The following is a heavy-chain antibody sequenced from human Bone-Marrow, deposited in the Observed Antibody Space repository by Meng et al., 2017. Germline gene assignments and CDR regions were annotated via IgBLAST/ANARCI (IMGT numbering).Heavy chain of an antibody. D-gene: IGHD3-10*01. J-gene: IGHJ4*02. Sequence: SDTLSLTCAISGDSVSGNRALWHWVRQSPSRGLEWLGHTYYRSQWQSHYGASVKSRISIYADTSRNQFSLILNSVTPEDTAVYYCASWYGESWGQGTLVTVSS. V-gene: IGHV6-1*01. CDR2: TYYRSQWQS. CDR3: ASWYGES. CDR1: GDSVSGNRAL.